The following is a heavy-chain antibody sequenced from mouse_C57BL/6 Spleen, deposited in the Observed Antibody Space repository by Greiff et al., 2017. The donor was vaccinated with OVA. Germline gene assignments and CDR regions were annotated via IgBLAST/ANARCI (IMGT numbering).Heavy chain of an antibody. Sequence: QVQLKQSGAELVRPGTSVKVSCKASGYAFTNYLIEWVKQRPGQGLEWIGVINPGSGGTNYNEKFKGKATLTADKSSSTAYMQLSSLTSEDSAVYFCARFLGSSYDYYAMDYWGQGTSVTVSS. CDR3: ARFLGSSYDYYAMDY. D-gene: IGHD1-1*01. J-gene: IGHJ4*01. V-gene: IGHV1-54*01. CDR2: INPGSGGT. CDR1: GYAFTNYL.